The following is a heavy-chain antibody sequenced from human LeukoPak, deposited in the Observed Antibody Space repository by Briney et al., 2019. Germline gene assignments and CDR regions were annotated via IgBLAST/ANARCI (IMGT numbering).Heavy chain of an antibody. D-gene: IGHD3-3*01. Sequence: GGSLRLSCAASGFTFSDHAMSWVRQAPAKGLEWVSSINGNGGGSYYIDSVKGRFTVSRDNSENALYLQMNSLRAEDTAVYYCARFLEWSVCHNDYWGQGTLVTVSS. CDR3: ARFLEWSVCHNDY. V-gene: IGHV3-23*01. J-gene: IGHJ4*02. CDR1: GFTFSDHA. CDR2: INGNGGGS.